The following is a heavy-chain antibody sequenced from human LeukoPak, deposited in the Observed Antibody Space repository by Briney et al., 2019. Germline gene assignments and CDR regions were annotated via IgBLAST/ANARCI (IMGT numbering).Heavy chain of an antibody. CDR2: IKQDGSEK. V-gene: IGHV3-7*01. J-gene: IGHJ4*02. Sequence: GGSLRLSCAASGFTFSSYWMSWDRQAPGKGLEWVANIKQDGSEKYYVDSVKGRFTISRDNAKNSLYLQMNSLRAEDTAVYYCAGSVLTGYPNFDYWGQGTLVTVSS. CDR1: GFTFSSYW. CDR3: AGSVLTGYPNFDY. D-gene: IGHD3-9*01.